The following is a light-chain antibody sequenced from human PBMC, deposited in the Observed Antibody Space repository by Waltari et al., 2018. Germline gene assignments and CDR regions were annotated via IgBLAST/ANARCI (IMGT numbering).Light chain of an antibody. CDR1: SSDVGGYNY. J-gene: IGLJ2*01. Sequence: QSALTQPASVSGSPGQSITIPCPGPSSDVGGYNYVSWYQQHPGKAPKLMIYDVSNRPSGVSNRFSGSKSGNTASLTISGLQAEDEADYYCSSYTSSSTLYVVFGGGTKLTVL. CDR3: SSYTSSSTLYVV. CDR2: DVS. V-gene: IGLV2-14*01.